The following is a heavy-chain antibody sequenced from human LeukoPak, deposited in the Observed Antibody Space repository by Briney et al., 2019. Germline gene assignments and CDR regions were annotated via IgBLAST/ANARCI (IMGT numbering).Heavy chain of an antibody. Sequence: PSETLSLTCTVSGYSISSGYYWGWIRQPPGKGLEWIGSIYHSGSTYNNPSLKSRVTISVDTSKNQFSLKLSSVTAADTAVYYCARNRGGPSIVATIIGGFDYWGQGTLVTVSS. J-gene: IGHJ4*02. CDR2: IYHSGST. V-gene: IGHV4-38-2*02. CDR3: ARNRGGPSIVATIIGGFDY. D-gene: IGHD5-12*01. CDR1: GYSISSGYY.